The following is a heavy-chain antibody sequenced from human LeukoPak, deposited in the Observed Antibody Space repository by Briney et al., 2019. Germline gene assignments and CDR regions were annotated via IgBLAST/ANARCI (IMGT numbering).Heavy chain of an antibody. J-gene: IGHJ1*01. CDR2: ISWNSGSI. V-gene: IGHV3-9*01. CDR3: AKDSPTTEYFQH. CDR1: GFTFDDYA. Sequence: PGRSLRLSCAASGFTFDDYAMHWVRQAPGKGLEWVSGISWNSGSIGYADSVKGRFTISRDNAKNSLYLQMNSLRAEDTALYYCAKDSPTTEYFQHWGQGTLVTVSS.